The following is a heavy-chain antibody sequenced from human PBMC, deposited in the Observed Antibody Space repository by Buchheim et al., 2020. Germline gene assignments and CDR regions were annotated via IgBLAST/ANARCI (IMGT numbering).Heavy chain of an antibody. CDR2: IYYSGST. V-gene: IGHV4-59*01. CDR1: GGSISSYY. CDR3: ARGVRFPIWKGTYGMDV. D-gene: IGHD3-10*01. J-gene: IGHJ6*02. Sequence: QVQLQESGPGLVKPSETLSLTCTVSGGSISSYYWSWIRQPPGKGLEWIGYIYYSGSTNYNPSLKSRVTISVDTPQNHFSLKLSSVTAADTAVYYCARGVRFPIWKGTYGMDVWGQGTT.